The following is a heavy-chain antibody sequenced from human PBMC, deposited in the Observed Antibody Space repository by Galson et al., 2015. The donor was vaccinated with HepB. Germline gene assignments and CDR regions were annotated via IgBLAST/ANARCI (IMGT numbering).Heavy chain of an antibody. J-gene: IGHJ6*03. CDR1: GGTFSSYA. D-gene: IGHD3-3*01. Sequence: SVKVSCKASGGTFSSYAISWVRQAPGQGLEWMGGIIPIFGTANYAQKFQGRVTITADESTSTAYMELSSLRSEDTAVYYCAGIFGVVTRYYYYMAVWGKGTTVTVSS. CDR3: AGIFGVVTRYYYYMAV. CDR2: IIPIFGTA. V-gene: IGHV1-69*13.